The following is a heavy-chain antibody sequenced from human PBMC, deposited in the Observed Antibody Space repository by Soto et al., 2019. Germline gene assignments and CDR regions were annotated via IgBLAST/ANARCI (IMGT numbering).Heavy chain of an antibody. V-gene: IGHV3-33*01. Sequence: PGGSLRLSCAASGFTFSSYGMHWVRQAPGKGLEWVAVIWYDGSNKYYADSVKGRFTISRDNSKNTLYLQMNSLRAEDTAVYYWARVLLGGWGSYRYYYYGMDVGGKGTTVTVS. CDR2: IWYDGSNK. CDR1: GFTFSSYG. CDR3: ARVLLGGWGSYRYYYYGMDV. D-gene: IGHD3-16*01. J-gene: IGHJ6*04.